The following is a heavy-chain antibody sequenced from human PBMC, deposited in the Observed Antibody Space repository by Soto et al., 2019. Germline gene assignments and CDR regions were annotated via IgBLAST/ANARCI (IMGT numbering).Heavy chain of an antibody. J-gene: IGHJ5*02. D-gene: IGHD3-3*01. CDR3: AREYYDFWSGYQSDNWFDP. CDR1: GYSFTSYW. Sequence: ESLKISCKGSGYSFTSYWISWARQMPGKGLEWMGRIDPSDSYTNYSPSFQGHVTISADKSISTAYLQWSSLKASDTAMYYCAREYYDFWSGYQSDNWFDPWGQGTLVTVSS. CDR2: IDPSDSYT. V-gene: IGHV5-10-1*01.